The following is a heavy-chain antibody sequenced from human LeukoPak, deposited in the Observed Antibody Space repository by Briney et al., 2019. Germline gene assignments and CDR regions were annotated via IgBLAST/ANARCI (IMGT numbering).Heavy chain of an antibody. CDR1: DGSIRNYY. CDR3: ARGSWPNRVYYGMDV. CDR2: IYYSGST. J-gene: IGHJ6*02. V-gene: IGHV4-59*01. D-gene: IGHD2-8*01. Sequence: SETLSLTCTVSDGSIRNYYWSWIRRPPGKGLEWIGYIYYSGSTNYNPSLKSRVTISVDTSKNQFSLKLSSVTAVDTAVYYCARGSWPNRVYYGMDVWGQGTTVTVSS.